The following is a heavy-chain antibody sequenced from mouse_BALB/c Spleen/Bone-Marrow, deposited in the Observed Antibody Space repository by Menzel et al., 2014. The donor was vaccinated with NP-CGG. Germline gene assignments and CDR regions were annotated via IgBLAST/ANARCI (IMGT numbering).Heavy chain of an antibody. J-gene: IGHJ2*01. CDR3: ASYDYGYYFDY. V-gene: IGHV14-3*02. CDR2: IDPANGNT. Sequence: VTLKECGAELVKPGASVKLSCTASGFNSKDTYMHWVKQRPGQGLEWIGRIDPANGNTKYDPKFQGKATITADTSSNTAYLQLSSLTSEDTAVYYCASYDYGYYFDYWGQGTTLTVSS. CDR1: GFNSKDTY. D-gene: IGHD2-4*01.